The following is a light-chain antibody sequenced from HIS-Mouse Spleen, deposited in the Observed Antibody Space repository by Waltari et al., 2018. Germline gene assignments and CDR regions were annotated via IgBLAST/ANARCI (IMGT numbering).Light chain of an antibody. J-gene: IGLJ1*01. CDR1: SSNIGRNP. V-gene: IGLV1-44*01. CDR3: AAWDDSLNGYV. CDR2: SNN. Sequence: QSVLTQPPSASGTPGQRVPISCSGSSSNIGRNPVTWYQQPPGTAPKLLIYSNNQRPSGVPDRFSGSKSGTSASLAISGLQSEDEADYYCAAWDDSLNGYVFGTGTKVTVL.